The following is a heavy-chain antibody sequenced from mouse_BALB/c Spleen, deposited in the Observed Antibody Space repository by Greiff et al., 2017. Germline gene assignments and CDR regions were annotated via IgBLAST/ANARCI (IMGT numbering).Heavy chain of an antibody. V-gene: IGHV5-17*02. D-gene: IGHD1-1*01. J-gene: IGHJ3*01. CDR2: ISSGSSTI. CDR3: ARNYGSRGAWFAY. CDR1: GFTFSSFG. Sequence: EVQLVESGGGLVQPGGSRKLSCAASGFTFSSFGMHWVRQAPEKGLEWVAYISSGSSTICYADTVKGRFTISRDNPKNTLFLQMTSLRSEDTAMYYCARNYGSRGAWFAYWGQGTLVTVSA.